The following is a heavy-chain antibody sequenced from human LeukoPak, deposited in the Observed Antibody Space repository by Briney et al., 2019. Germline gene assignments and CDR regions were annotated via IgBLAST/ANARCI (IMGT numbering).Heavy chain of an antibody. J-gene: IGHJ4*02. CDR1: GFTFSSYW. CDR3: ARGLWLASYYFDY. CDR2: INHNGNAN. Sequence: GGTLSLSCAASGFTFSSYWMNWARQAPGKGLEWVASINHNGNANYYIDSVKGRFTISIDNAKNSLYLKMSNLRAEDTAVYYCARGLWLASYYFDYWGQGTLVTVSS. D-gene: IGHD6-19*01. V-gene: IGHV3-7*03.